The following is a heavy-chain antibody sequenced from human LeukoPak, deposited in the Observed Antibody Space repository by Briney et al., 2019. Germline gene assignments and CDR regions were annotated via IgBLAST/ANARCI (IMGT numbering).Heavy chain of an antibody. CDR1: GGSSSGYY. D-gene: IGHD3-3*01. Sequence: SETLSLTCAVYGGSSSGYYWSWIRQPPGKGLEWIGEINHSGSTNYNPSLKSRVTISVDTSKNQSSLKLSSVTAADTAVYYCARAPRTYYDFWSGYYTPPYYYMDVWGKGTTVTVSS. CDR3: ARAPRTYYDFWSGYYTPPYYYMDV. CDR2: INHSGST. V-gene: IGHV4-34*01. J-gene: IGHJ6*03.